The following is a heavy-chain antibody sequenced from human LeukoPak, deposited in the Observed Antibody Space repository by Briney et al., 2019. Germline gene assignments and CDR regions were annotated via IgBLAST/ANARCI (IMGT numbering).Heavy chain of an antibody. V-gene: IGHV5-51*01. Sequence: GESLKISCKGSGYSFSTYWIGWVRQMPGKGLEWVGIIYPDDSDTRYRPSFQGQVTISADKSISTAYLQWSGLKASDTAMYYCARCKGYCSGGSCYTGSYYYGLDVWGQGTTVIVSS. CDR3: ARCKGYCSGGSCYTGSYYYGLDV. CDR2: IYPDDSDT. J-gene: IGHJ6*02. D-gene: IGHD2-15*01. CDR1: GYSFSTYW.